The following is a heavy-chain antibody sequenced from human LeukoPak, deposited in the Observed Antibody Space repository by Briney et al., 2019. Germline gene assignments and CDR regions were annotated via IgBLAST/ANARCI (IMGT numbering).Heavy chain of an antibody. CDR2: IRYEGSNK. CDR1: GFTFSSYG. CDR3: AKTASVVPAARYDY. J-gene: IGHJ4*02. Sequence: GGSLRLSCAASGFTFSSYGMHWVRQAPGKGLEWVAFIRYEGSNKYYAVSVKGRFTISRDNSKNTLYLQMNSLRAEYTAVYYCAKTASVVPAARYDYWGQGTLVTVSS. V-gene: IGHV3-30*02. D-gene: IGHD2-2*01.